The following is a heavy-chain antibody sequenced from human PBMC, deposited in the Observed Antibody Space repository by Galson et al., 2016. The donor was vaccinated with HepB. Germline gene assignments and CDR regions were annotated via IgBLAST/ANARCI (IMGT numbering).Heavy chain of an antibody. CDR1: GYIFTNYG. CDR2: INTGGGPT. CDR3: ANAGYSSGWSGY. J-gene: IGHJ4*02. Sequence: SVKVSCKASGYIFTNYGIHWVRQAPGQRPEWMGWINTGGGPTKDSQKFQGRVTISRDASASATYMEMSGLASEDTAGYYCANAGYSSGWSGYWCQGTLGTVSS. V-gene: IGHV1-3*04. D-gene: IGHD6-19*01.